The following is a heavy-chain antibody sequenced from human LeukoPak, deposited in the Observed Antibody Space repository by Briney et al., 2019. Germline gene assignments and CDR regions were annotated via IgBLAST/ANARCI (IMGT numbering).Heavy chain of an antibody. D-gene: IGHD3-22*01. CDR3: ARRMYYYDSSGYYFWFDP. J-gene: IGHJ5*02. V-gene: IGHV1-46*03. Sequence: ASVKVSCKASGYTFTSYYMHWVRQAPGQGLECMGIINPRGYSTRYAQQFQGRVTMTRETSKSTVYMELSSLRSEDTAVYYCARRMYYYDSSGYYFWFDPWGQGTLVTVSS. CDR2: INPRGYST. CDR1: GYTFTSYY.